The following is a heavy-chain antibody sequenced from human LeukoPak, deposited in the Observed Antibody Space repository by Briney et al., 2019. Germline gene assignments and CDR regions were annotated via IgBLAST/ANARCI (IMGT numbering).Heavy chain of an antibody. CDR3: ARRFIGHSASWGAFDI. Sequence: PSETLSLTCAVSGGSFSGFRWHWIRQPPGKGPEWIGEINHSGGTTYNPSLKGRVTISLDTSKNQFSLKLSSVTAADTALYYCARRFIGHSASWGAFDIWGQGTMVTVSS. D-gene: IGHD3-16*01. CDR2: INHSGGT. J-gene: IGHJ3*02. V-gene: IGHV4-34*01. CDR1: GGSFSGFR.